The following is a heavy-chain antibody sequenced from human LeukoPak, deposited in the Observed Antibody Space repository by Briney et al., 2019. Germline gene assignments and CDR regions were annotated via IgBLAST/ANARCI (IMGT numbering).Heavy chain of an antibody. V-gene: IGHV3-74*01. D-gene: IGHD2-21*02. Sequence: PGGSLRLSCAASGFTFSSYWMHWVRQAPGKGLVWVSRINIDASSTSYADSVKARFTISRDNAKKTLYLQMKSLRPQDTPVYYFATTCDWPSYYFDYWGQGTLVTVSS. CDR2: INIDASST. CDR3: ATTCDWPSYYFDY. J-gene: IGHJ4*02. CDR1: GFTFSSYW.